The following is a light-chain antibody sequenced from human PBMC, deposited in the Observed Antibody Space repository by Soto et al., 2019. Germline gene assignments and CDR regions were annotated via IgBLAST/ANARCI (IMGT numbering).Light chain of an antibody. J-gene: IGLJ1*01. CDR3: SSYAGSSTFYV. CDR1: SSDVASYNL. Sequence: SALTQPASVSGSPGQSITISCTGTSSDVASYNLVSWYQQLPGKAPKLMIYEGSKRPSGVSNRFSGSKSGNTASLTISGLQAEDEADYYCSSYAGSSTFYVFGTGTKVT. CDR2: EGS. V-gene: IGLV2-23*01.